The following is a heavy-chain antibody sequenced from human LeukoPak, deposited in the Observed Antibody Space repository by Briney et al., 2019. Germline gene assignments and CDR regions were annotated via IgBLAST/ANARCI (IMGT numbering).Heavy chain of an antibody. D-gene: IGHD3/OR15-3a*01. CDR2: IYYTGNT. J-gene: IGHJ4*02. V-gene: IGHV4-39*01. CDR1: GGSISSSGYY. CDR3: ARQTGSGLFTLP. Sequence: SETLSLTCTVSGGSISSSGYYWAWIRQPPGKGLDWIGSIYYTGNTYYNASLKSRVTISIDTSKNQISLRLTSVTAADTAMYYCARQTGSGLFTLPGGQGTLVTVSS.